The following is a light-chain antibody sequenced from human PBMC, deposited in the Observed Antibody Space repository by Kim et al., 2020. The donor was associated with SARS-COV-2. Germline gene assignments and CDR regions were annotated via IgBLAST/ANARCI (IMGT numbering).Light chain of an antibody. CDR3: QQYGT. V-gene: IGKV1-5*03. CDR1: QTISSW. Sequence: STRSASVGDRVTITCRASQTISSWLAWYLHKPRKAPKLLIYKASSLESGVPSRFSGSGSGTEFTLTINSLQPDDFATYYCQQYGTFGQGTKVDIK. J-gene: IGKJ1*01. CDR2: KAS.